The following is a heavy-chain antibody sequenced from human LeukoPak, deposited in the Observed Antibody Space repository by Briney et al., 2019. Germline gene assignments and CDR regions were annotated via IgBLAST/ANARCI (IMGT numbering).Heavy chain of an antibody. V-gene: IGHV1-18*01. CDR2: ISAYNGNT. CDR3: ARDPFPGRWFDP. Sequence: ASVKVSCKSSGYTFTSYGISWVRQAPGQGLEWMGWISAYNGNTNYAQKLQGRVTMTTDTSTSTAYMELRSLRSDDTAVYCCARDPFPGRWFDPWGQGTLVTVSS. D-gene: IGHD1-26*01. J-gene: IGHJ5*02. CDR1: GYTFTSYG.